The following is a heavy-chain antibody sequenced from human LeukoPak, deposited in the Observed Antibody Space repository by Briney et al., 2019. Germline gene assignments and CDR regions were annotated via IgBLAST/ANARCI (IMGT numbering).Heavy chain of an antibody. D-gene: IGHD2-15*01. Sequence: SETLSLTCAVGGGFSSGSYWSWIRQPPGKGREWIGEINHSGSTNYNPSLKSRVTISVDTSKNQFSLKRSSVTAADTAVYYCARSWWVRGWFDPWGQGTLVTVSS. CDR1: GGFSSGSY. CDR3: ARSWWVRGWFDP. CDR2: INHSGST. J-gene: IGHJ5*02. V-gene: IGHV4-34*01.